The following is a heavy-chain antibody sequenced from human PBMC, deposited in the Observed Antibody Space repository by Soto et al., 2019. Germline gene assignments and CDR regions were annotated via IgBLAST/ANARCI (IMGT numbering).Heavy chain of an antibody. CDR3: ARDRGPSSGYYPYWFDP. V-gene: IGHV1-69*05. J-gene: IGHJ5*02. CDR2: IIPIFGTA. Sequence: QVHLVQSGAEVKKPGSSVKVSCKASGGTFSSYAISWVRQAPGQGLEWMGEIIPIFGTANYAQKFQGRVTITSDESKSTAYMELSCLRSEDTAVYYCARDRGPSSGYYPYWFDPWGQGTLVSVSS. CDR1: GGTFSSYA. D-gene: IGHD3-22*01.